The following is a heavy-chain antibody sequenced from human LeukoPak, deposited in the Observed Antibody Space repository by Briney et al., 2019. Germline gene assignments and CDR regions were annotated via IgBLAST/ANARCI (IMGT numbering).Heavy chain of an antibody. CDR3: ARHRALWFGEFLNWFDP. D-gene: IGHD3-10*01. CDR1: GGSISSYY. J-gene: IGHJ5*02. Sequence: SETLSLTCTVSGGSISSYYWSWIRQPPGKGLEWIGYIYYSGSTNYNPSLKSRVTISVDTSKNQFSLKLSSVTAADTAVYYCARHRALWFGEFLNWFDPWGQGTLVTVSS. V-gene: IGHV4-59*08. CDR2: IYYSGST.